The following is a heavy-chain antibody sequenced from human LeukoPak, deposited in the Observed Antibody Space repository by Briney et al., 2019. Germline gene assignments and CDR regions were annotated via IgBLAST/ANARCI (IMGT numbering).Heavy chain of an antibody. V-gene: IGHV4-34*01. Sequence: SETLSLTCAVYGGSFSGYYWSWIRQPPGKGLEWIGEINHSGSTNYNPSLKSRVTISVDTSKNQFSLKLSSVTAADTAVYYCARGPVFKLAFDIWGQGKMVTVSS. J-gene: IGHJ3*02. CDR3: ARGPVFKLAFDI. CDR1: GGSFSGYY. CDR2: INHSGST. D-gene: IGHD2-8*01.